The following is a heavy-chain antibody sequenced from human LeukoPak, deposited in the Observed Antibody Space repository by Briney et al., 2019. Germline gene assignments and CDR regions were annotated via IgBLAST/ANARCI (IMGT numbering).Heavy chain of an antibody. CDR1: GGSISSNNW. V-gene: IGHV4-4*02. Sequence: PSGTLSLTCAVSGGSISSNNWWGWVRQPPGKGLEWIGEIYHSGSPNYNPSLKSRVTISVDKSRNHFSLNLSSVTAADTAVYYCARLGPGSGSSDYFDYWGQGTLVTVSS. CDR2: IYHSGSP. J-gene: IGHJ4*02. CDR3: ARLGPGSGSSDYFDY. D-gene: IGHD1-26*01.